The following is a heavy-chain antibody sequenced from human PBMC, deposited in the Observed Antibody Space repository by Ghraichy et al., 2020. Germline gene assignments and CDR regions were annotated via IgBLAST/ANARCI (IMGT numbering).Heavy chain of an antibody. CDR1: GGSISSYY. CDR3: ARGGNSTAPTYYYYYYMDV. Sequence: SETLSLTCTVSGGSISSYYWSWIRQPPGKGLEWIGYIYYSGSTNYNPSLKSRVTISVDTSKNQFSLKLSSVTAADTAVYYCARGGNSTAPTYYYYYYMDVWGKGTTVTVSS. CDR2: IYYSGST. V-gene: IGHV4-59*01. J-gene: IGHJ6*03. D-gene: IGHD1-7*01.